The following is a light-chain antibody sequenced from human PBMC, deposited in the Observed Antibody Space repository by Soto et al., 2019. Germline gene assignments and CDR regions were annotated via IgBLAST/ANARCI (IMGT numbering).Light chain of an antibody. J-gene: IGKJ1*01. CDR2: GAS. V-gene: IGKV3-20*01. CDR1: QSVDSN. CDR3: QQYGSSPRT. Sequence: EIVLTHSQATLSVSPLDWATLXLRASQSVDSNLAWYQQKPGQAPRLLIYGASSRATGIPDRFSGSGSGTDFTLTISRLEPEDFAVYYCQQYGSSPRTFGQGTKVDIK.